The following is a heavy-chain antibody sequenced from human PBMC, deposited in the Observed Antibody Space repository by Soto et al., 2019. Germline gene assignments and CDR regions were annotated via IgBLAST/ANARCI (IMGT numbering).Heavy chain of an antibody. CDR3: ARRRGSNGWFDL. J-gene: IGHJ5*02. Sequence: QVQLVQSGAEVKKPGASVKVSCKASGYTFINYDINWVRQAPGQVLEWVGWMNPDSGNTGYAQNFQGRVTMTGNTSISSVYMELSSLTSEDTAVYYCARRRGSNGWFDLWGQGTLVTVSS. D-gene: IGHD2-8*01. CDR1: GYTFINYD. V-gene: IGHV1-8*01. CDR2: MNPDSGNT.